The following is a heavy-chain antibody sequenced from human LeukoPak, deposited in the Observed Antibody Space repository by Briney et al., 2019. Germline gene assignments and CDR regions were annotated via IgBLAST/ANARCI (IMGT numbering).Heavy chain of an antibody. CDR2: IYYSGST. Sequence: SETLSLTCTVSGGSVSSGSYYWRWIRQPPGKGLEWIGYIYYSGSTNYNPSLRSRVTVSVDTSKNQFSLKLSSVTAADTAVYYCARIVVTAIRTIDPWGQGTLVTVSS. D-gene: IGHD2-21*02. CDR3: ARIVVTAIRTIDP. J-gene: IGHJ5*02. CDR1: GGSVSSGSYY. V-gene: IGHV4-61*01.